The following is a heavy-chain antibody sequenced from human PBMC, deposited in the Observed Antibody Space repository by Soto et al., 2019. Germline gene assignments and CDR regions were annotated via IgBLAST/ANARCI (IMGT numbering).Heavy chain of an antibody. CDR3: ARSGARPGDYYYGMDV. J-gene: IGHJ6*02. D-gene: IGHD3-10*01. CDR1: DYTFTSYG. CDR2: IMPIFGAP. Sequence: SVKVSCKASDYTFTSYGISWVRQAPGQGLEWQGGIMPIFGAPDYAQKFQGRVTITADESTSTAYMELSSLRSEDTAVYYCARSGARPGDYYYGMDVWGQETTVTVSS. V-gene: IGHV1-69*13.